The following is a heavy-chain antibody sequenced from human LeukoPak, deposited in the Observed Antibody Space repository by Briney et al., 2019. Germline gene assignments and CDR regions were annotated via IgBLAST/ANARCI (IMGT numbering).Heavy chain of an antibody. CDR1: GGSITSSTYY. D-gene: IGHD3-22*01. V-gene: IGHV4-39*07. Sequence: SETLSLTCSVSGGSITSSTYYWGWIRQPPGKGLEWIGSIYYSGDTYYNPSLKSRVTISVDTSKNQFSLKLSSVTAADTAVYYCARGDAYYYDSSGYPGLDYWGQGTLVTVSS. J-gene: IGHJ4*02. CDR2: IYYSGDT. CDR3: ARGDAYYYDSSGYPGLDY.